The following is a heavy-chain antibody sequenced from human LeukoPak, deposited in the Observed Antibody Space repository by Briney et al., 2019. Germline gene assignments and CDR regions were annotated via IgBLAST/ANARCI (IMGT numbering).Heavy chain of an antibody. CDR3: ARALPGAQGMDV. D-gene: IGHD6-13*01. CDR1: GYTFTGYY. CDR2: INPNSGGT. J-gene: IGHJ4*02. V-gene: IGHV1-2*02. Sequence: ASVKVSCKASGYTFTGYYMHWVRQAPGQGLEWMGWINPNSGGTNYAQKFQGRVTMTRDTSISTAYMELSRLRSDDTAVYYCARALPGAQGMDVWGQGTLVTVSS.